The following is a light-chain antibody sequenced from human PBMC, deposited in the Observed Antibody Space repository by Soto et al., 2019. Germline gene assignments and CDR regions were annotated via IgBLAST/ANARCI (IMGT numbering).Light chain of an antibody. CDR1: QSLLHINGDNY. CDR3: MQRLQTPYA. CDR2: LAS. Sequence: DIVMTQTPLSLPVTPGEPAFISCRSSQSLLHINGDNYLDWYLQKPGQSPHLLIYLASNRASGGPDRFSGSGSGTDFTLTISRVEAEDVVVYYCMQRLQTPYAFGQGAKLEIK. V-gene: IGKV2-28*01. J-gene: IGKJ2*01.